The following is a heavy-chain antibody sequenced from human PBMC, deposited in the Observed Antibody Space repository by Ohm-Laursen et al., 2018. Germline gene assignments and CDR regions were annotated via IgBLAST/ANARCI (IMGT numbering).Heavy chain of an antibody. CDR2: IYSGGST. CDR3: SRDYLSI. V-gene: IGHV3-66*01. D-gene: IGHD2/OR15-2a*01. CDR1: GFTVSSNY. J-gene: IGHJ3*01. Sequence: GSLRLSCSASGFTVSSNYMSWVRQAPGKGLEWVSVIYSGGSTYYADSVKGRFTISRDNSKNTLYLQMNSLRAEDTAMYYCSRDYLSIWGQGTSVTVSS.